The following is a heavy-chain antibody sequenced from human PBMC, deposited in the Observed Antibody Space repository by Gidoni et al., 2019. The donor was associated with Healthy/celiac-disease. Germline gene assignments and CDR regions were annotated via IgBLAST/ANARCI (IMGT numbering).Heavy chain of an antibody. Sequence: EVQLVESGGGLVQPGGSLKLACAASGFTFSGSAMHWVRKASGKGLEWVGRIRSKANSYATAYAASLKGRFTISRDDSKNTAYLQMNSLKTEDTAVYYCTGYNFDYWGQGTLVTVSS. D-gene: IGHD5-18*01. V-gene: IGHV3-73*02. CDR2: IRSKANSYAT. CDR1: GFTFSGSA. CDR3: TGYNFDY. J-gene: IGHJ4*02.